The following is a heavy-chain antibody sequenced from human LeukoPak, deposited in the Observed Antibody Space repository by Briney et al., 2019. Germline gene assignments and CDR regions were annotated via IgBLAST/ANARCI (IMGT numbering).Heavy chain of an antibody. D-gene: IGHD3-22*01. V-gene: IGHV3-20*04. CDR1: GFIFDDYG. Sequence: PGGSLRLPCAASGFIFDDYGMTWVRQAPGKGLEWVSGITWNGGYTGYADSVKGRFTISRDNAKNSLYLQMNSLRAEDTALYYCAGTYYYDSSGFYPEFFQHWGQGTLVIISS. J-gene: IGHJ1*01. CDR3: AGTYYYDSSGFYPEFFQH. CDR2: ITWNGGYT.